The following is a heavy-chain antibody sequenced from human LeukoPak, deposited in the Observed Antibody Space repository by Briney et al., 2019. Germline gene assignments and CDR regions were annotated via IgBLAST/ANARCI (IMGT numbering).Heavy chain of an antibody. D-gene: IGHD3-3*01. J-gene: IGHJ3*02. CDR2: INPSGGST. Sequence: ASVTVSCKASGYTFTSYYMHWVRQAPRQGLEWVGIINPSGGSTSYAQKFQGRVTMTRDASTSTVYMELSSLRSEDTAVYYCARSYYDFWSGPWGAFDIWGQGTMVTVSP. V-gene: IGHV1-46*01. CDR1: GYTFTSYY. CDR3: ARSYYDFWSGPWGAFDI.